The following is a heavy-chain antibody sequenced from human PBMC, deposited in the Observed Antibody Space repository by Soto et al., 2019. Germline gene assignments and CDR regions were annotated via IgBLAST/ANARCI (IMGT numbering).Heavy chain of an antibody. V-gene: IGHV1-69*01. CDR2: IIPVVGKA. D-gene: IGHD4-17*01. CDR3: SRGSPTTVTTWFDP. J-gene: IGHJ5*02. Sequence: LQLVQSGAEVKKPGSSVKVSCKASGGTFSNFAINWVRQAPGQGLEWMGGIIPVVGKAKYAQKFQGRVQLTADESTTTAYMEVNSLTSEDTAVYYCSRGSPTTVTTWFDPWGQGTLVTVSS. CDR1: GGTFSNFA.